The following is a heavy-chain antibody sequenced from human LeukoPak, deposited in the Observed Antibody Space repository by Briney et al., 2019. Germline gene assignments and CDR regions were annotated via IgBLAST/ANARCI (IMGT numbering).Heavy chain of an antibody. D-gene: IGHD2-15*01. CDR3: AGEGAYCSGGSCYPRVWFDP. CDR2: INPSGGST. Sequence: ASVKVSCKASGYTFTSYYMHWVRQAPGQGLEWMGIINPSGGSTSYAQKFQGRVTMTRDTSTSTVYMELSSLRSEDTAVYYCAGEGAYCSGGSCYPRVWFDPWGQGTLVTVSS. V-gene: IGHV1-46*01. J-gene: IGHJ5*02. CDR1: GYTFTSYY.